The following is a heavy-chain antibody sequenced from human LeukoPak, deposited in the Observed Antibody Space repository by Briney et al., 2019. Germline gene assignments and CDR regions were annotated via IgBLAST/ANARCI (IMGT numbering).Heavy chain of an antibody. J-gene: IGHJ5*02. V-gene: IGHV1-8*01. D-gene: IGHD3-22*01. CDR2: MNPNSGNT. CDR3: ARAATHYYDSSGYANWFDP. Sequence: ASVKVSCKASGYTFTSYDINWVRQATGQGLEWMGWMNPNSGNTGYAQKFQGRVSMTRDTSISTAYMELSSLRSEDTAVYYCARAATHYYDSSGYANWFDPWGQGTLVTVSS. CDR1: GYTFTSYD.